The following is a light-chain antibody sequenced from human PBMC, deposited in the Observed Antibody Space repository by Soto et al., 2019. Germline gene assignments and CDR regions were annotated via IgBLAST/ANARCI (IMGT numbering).Light chain of an antibody. Sequence: EIVLTQSPATLSLSPRERATLSCRASQSVSSYLAWYQQKPGQAPRLLIYDASNRATGIPARFSGSGSGTDFTLTISSLEPEDFAVYYCQQRSNWPPGITFGPGTKVHIK. CDR3: QQRSNWPPGIT. J-gene: IGKJ3*01. CDR2: DAS. CDR1: QSVSSY. V-gene: IGKV3-11*01.